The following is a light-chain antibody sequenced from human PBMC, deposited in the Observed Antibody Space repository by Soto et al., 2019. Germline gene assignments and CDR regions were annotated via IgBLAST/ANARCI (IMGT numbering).Light chain of an antibody. Sequence: IQLTQSPSSLSASVGDRVTITCRASQSITTFLNWYQQKPGNAPKLLIYAASSLQTGVPSRFSGSGSGTDFTLTISSLQREDFATYYCQQAYGAPPTFGQGTKVE. CDR2: AAS. CDR3: QQAYGAPPT. J-gene: IGKJ1*01. V-gene: IGKV1-39*01. CDR1: QSITTF.